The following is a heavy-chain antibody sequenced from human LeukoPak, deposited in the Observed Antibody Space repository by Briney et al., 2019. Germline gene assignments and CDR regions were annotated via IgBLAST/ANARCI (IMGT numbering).Heavy chain of an antibody. CDR2: IRWSSDGV. Sequence: GRSLRLSCAASGFPFGDYAMHWVRQAPGKGLEWVSGIRWSSDGVGYADSVRGRFTISRDKAKNSLYLQMNSLRAEDTALYYCVKDFGQTTAAIAYWGQGTLVTVSS. CDR1: GFPFGDYA. J-gene: IGHJ4*02. V-gene: IGHV3-9*01. CDR3: VKDFGQTTAAIAY. D-gene: IGHD2-2*01.